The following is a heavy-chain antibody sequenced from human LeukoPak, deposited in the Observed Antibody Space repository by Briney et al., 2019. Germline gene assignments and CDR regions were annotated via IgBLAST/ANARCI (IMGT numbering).Heavy chain of an antibody. Sequence: GGSLRLSCAASGFSFSDYYMTWIRQAPGKGLEWVSYINGTGRTIYYADSVKGRFTISRDNAENSLYLQMNSLRAEDTAVYYCARVPIGNGFDWGQGTLVTVSS. J-gene: IGHJ4*02. CDR2: INGTGRTI. CDR1: GFSFSDYY. V-gene: IGHV3-11*01. D-gene: IGHD1-1*01. CDR3: ARVPIGNGFD.